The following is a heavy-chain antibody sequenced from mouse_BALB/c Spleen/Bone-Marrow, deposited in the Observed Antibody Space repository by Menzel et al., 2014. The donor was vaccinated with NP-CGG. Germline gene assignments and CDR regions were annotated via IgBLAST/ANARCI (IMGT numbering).Heavy chain of an antibody. CDR1: GYTFSSYW. J-gene: IGHJ1*01. CDR2: ILPESGST. CDR3: ARRGGWLGYFDV. Sequence: LVESGAELMKPGASVKISCKATGYTFSSYWIEWVKQRPGHGLEWIGEILPESGSTNYNEKFKGKATFTADTSSNTAYMQLSSLTSEDSAVYYCARRGGWLGYFDVWGAGTTVTVSS. V-gene: IGHV1-9*01. D-gene: IGHD2-3*01.